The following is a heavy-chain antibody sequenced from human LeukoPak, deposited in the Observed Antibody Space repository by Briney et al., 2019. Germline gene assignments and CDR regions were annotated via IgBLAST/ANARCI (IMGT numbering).Heavy chain of an antibody. J-gene: IGHJ4*02. CDR2: IYPGDSDT. CDR3: ARHSSGYNIDY. V-gene: IGHV5-51*01. Sequence: GEALKISCKGSGYNFTSYWIGWVGQMPGKGLEWIAIIYPGDSDTRYSPSFQGHVTISADNSISTAYLQWSSLKASDTAMYYCARHSSGYNIDYWGQGTLVTVSS. D-gene: IGHD3-22*01. CDR1: GYNFTSYW.